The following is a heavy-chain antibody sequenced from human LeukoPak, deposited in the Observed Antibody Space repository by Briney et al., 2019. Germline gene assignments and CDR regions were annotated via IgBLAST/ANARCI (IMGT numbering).Heavy chain of an antibody. Sequence: GGSLRLSCAASGFTFNNYAMTWVRQAPGKGLEWVSAISGSGATTYYADSVKGRFTISRDSSKNTRYLEMSSLRAEDTAVYYCAKDFDYYDTSDYFFLAVFDYWGQGTLVTVSS. CDR1: GFTFNNYA. CDR2: ISGSGATT. CDR3: AKDFDYYDTSDYFFLAVFDY. D-gene: IGHD3-22*01. J-gene: IGHJ4*02. V-gene: IGHV3-23*01.